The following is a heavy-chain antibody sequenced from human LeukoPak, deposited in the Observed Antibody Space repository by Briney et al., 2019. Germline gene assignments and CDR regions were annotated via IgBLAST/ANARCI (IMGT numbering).Heavy chain of an antibody. V-gene: IGHV1-18*01. J-gene: IGHJ4*02. CDR2: ISAYNGNT. D-gene: IGHD3-10*01. CDR1: GYTFTSYG. Sequence: ASVKVSCKASGYTFTSYGISWVRQAPGQGLEWMGWISAYNGNTNYAQKLQGRVTMTTDTSTSTAYMELRSLRSEDTAVYYCARAGITMVRGVRYYFDYWGQGTLVTVSS. CDR3: ARAGITMVRGVRYYFDY.